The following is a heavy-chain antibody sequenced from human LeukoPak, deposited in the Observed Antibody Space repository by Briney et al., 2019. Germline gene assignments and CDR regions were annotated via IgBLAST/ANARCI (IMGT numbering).Heavy chain of an antibody. J-gene: IGHJ4*02. CDR1: GGSFSGYY. D-gene: IGHD3-22*01. CDR2: INHSGST. Sequence: SETLSLTCAVYGGSFSGYYWSWIRQPPGKGLEWMGEINHSGSTNYNPSLKSRVTISVDTSKNQFSLKLSSVTAADTAVYYCARGPYYYDSSGYSFSLDYWGQGTLVTVSS. CDR3: ARGPYYYDSSGYSFSLDY. V-gene: IGHV4-34*01.